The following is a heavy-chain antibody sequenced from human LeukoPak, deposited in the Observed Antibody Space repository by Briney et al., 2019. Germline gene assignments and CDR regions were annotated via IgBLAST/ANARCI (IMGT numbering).Heavy chain of an antibody. CDR2: IYYSGST. D-gene: IGHD2-2*01. CDR3: ARQDIVVVPAAPEHYYYYYMDV. J-gene: IGHJ6*03. Sequence: SETLSLTCTVSGGSISSYYWSWIRQPPGKGLEWIGYIYYSGSTNYNPSLKSRVTISVDTSKNQFSLKLSSVTAADTAVYYCARQDIVVVPAAPEHYYYYYMDVWGKGTTVTVSS. V-gene: IGHV4-59*08. CDR1: GGSISSYY.